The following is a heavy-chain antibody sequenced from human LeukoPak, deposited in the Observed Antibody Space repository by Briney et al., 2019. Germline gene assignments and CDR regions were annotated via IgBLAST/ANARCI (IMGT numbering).Heavy chain of an antibody. CDR2: IIDSGNSL. V-gene: IGHV3-23*01. D-gene: IGHD1-26*01. Sequence: LPGGSLRLSCAASGFTFSSCAMSWVRQAPGKGLEWVSTIIDSGNSLYYADSVGGRFTISRDNSKNTLYLQMNSLRAGDTAVYYCAKDPIFSGSYGVFDSWGQGTLVTVSS. CDR3: AKDPIFSGSYGVFDS. J-gene: IGHJ4*02. CDR1: GFTFSSCA.